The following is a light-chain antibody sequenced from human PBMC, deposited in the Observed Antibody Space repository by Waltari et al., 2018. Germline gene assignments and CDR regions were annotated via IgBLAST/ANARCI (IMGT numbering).Light chain of an antibody. CDR1: QSIAGR. CDR2: AAS. J-gene: IGKJ2*01. Sequence: DIQMNQSPSSLSASVGDRVTITCRASQSIAGRVNWYQQKPGRAPQLLIHAASTLQSGVPPRFSGSGSGTDFTLTISSLQPEDFSTYYCQQSYSAPRTFGQGTKLDIK. CDR3: QQSYSAPRT. V-gene: IGKV1-39*01.